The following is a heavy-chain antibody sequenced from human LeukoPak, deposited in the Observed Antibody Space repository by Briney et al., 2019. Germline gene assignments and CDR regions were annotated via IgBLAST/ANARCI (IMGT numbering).Heavy chain of an antibody. D-gene: IGHD5-18*01. CDR3: ARHSRGYSYGYSWFDP. V-gene: IGHV5-10-1*01. CDR2: IDPSDSYT. CDR1: GYSFTSYW. Sequence: GESLRISCKGSGYSFTSYWISWVRQMPGKGLEWMGRIDPSDSYTNYSPSFQGHVTISADKSISTAYLQWSSLKASDTAMYYYARHSRGYSYGYSWFDPWGQGTLVTVSS. J-gene: IGHJ5*02.